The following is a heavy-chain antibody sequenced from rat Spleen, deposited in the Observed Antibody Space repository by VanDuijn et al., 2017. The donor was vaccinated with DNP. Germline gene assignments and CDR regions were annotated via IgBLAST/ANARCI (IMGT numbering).Heavy chain of an antibody. CDR1: GFTFNDYW. CDR2: ISTSGSRT. J-gene: IGHJ3*01. CDR3: TTDAAY. V-gene: IGHV5-19*01. Sequence: EVKLVESGGGVVQPGRSLKLSCAASGFTFNDYWMTWIRQAPKKGLEWVATISTSGSRTYYPDSVKGRFTISRDNAENTLYLQMDSLRSEDTAIYYCTTDAAYWGRGVLVTVSS.